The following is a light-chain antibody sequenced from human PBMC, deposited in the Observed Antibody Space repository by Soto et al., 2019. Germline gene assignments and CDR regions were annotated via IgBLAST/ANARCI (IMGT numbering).Light chain of an antibody. CDR3: QQYNEWPS. CDR1: QNVGRN. J-gene: IGKJ1*01. CDR2: GAS. Sequence: EIVMTQSPGTLSVSPGEKATLSCRASQNVGRNLAWYQQKPGQAPRLLIYGASTRAAGIPARFSGRGSGTEFTLIINSLQSADSAVYYCQQYNEWPSFGQGIKVEIK. V-gene: IGKV3-15*01.